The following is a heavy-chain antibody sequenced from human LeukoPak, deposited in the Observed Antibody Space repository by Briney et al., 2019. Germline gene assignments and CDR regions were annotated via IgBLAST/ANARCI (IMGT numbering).Heavy chain of an antibody. V-gene: IGHV3-74*01. CDR2: ISSDESIT. CDR3: ARVSLSSGCLSN. CDR1: GFTFSNYW. J-gene: IGHJ4*02. Sequence: PGGPLRLSCAASGFTFSNYWMHWVRQAPGKGLVWVSRISSDESITSYADSVKGRFTISRDNAKNTLFLQMNGLRAEDTAVYYCARVSLSSGCLSNWGQGTLVTVSS. D-gene: IGHD6-19*01.